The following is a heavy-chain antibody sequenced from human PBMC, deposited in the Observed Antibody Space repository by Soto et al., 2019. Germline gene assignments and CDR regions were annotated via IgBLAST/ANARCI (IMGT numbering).Heavy chain of an antibody. J-gene: IGHJ4*02. CDR3: ARGVHYDSSGFYYFY. Sequence: ASVKVSCKASGGTFSSYAIDWARQAPGQGLEWMGGIIPIFGTANYAQKFQGRITITADESTSTAYMELRSLRSEDTAVYYCARGVHYDSSGFYYFYWGQGTLVTVSS. D-gene: IGHD3-22*01. CDR1: GGTFSSYA. CDR2: IIPIFGTA. V-gene: IGHV1-69*13.